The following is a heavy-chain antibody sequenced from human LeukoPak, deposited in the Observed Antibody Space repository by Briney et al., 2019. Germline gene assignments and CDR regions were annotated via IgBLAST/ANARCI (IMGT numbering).Heavy chain of an antibody. J-gene: IGHJ6*01. V-gene: IGHV3-21*01. CDR2: ISNSSSHI. CDR1: GFTFSSFS. Sequence: GGSLRLSCAASGFTFSSFSMNWARLAPAKGRDGVSPISNSSSHIYYADSVKGRFTISRDNPKNSLYLQMNRLRAEDTAVYYCARSDYYYGMDVWGQGTTVTVSS. CDR3: ARSDYYYGMDV.